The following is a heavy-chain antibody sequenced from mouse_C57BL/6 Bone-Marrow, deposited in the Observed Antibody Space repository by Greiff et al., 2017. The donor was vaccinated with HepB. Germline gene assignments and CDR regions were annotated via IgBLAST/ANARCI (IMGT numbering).Heavy chain of an antibody. V-gene: IGHV5-4*01. CDR2: ISDGGSYT. CDR1: GFTFSSYA. D-gene: IGHD2-4*01. J-gene: IGHJ4*01. Sequence: EVQGVESGGGLVKPGGSLKLSCAASGFTFSSYAMSWVRQTPEKRLEWVATISDGGSYTYYPDNVKGRFTISRDNAKNNLYLQMSHLKSEDTAMYYCARDPIYYDYVYAMDYWGQGTSVTGSS. CDR3: ARDPIYYDYVYAMDY.